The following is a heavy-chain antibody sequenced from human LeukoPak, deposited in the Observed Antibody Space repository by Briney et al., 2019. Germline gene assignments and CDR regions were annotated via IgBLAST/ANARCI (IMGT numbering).Heavy chain of an antibody. J-gene: IGHJ4*02. CDR2: IYYSGST. V-gene: IGHV4-59*01. CDR1: GGSISSYY. Sequence: SETLSLTCTVSGGSISSYYWSWIRQPPGKGLEWVGYIYYSGSTNYNPSLKSRVTISVDTSKNQFSLKLSSVTAADTAVYYCARGSGWYYYWGQGTLVTVSS. D-gene: IGHD6-19*01. CDR3: ARGSGWYYY.